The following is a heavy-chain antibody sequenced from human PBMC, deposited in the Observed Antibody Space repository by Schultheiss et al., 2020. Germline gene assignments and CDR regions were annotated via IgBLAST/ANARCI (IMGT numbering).Heavy chain of an antibody. D-gene: IGHD3-22*01. CDR1: GGSISSYY. Sequence: TETLSLTCPVSGGSISSYYWSWIRQPPGKGLEWIGYIYYSWSTNSNPSLKSRVTIPVATSKNQFSLKLSSVTAADTAVYYCARGPDSFTTASYYYYGMDVWGQGTTVTISS. V-gene: IGHV4-59*01. J-gene: IGHJ6*02. CDR3: ARGPDSFTTASYYYYGMDV. CDR2: IYYSWST.